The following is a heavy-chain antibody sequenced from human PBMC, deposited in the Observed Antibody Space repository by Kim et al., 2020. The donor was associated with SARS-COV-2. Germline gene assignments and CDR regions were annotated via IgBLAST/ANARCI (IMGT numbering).Heavy chain of an antibody. V-gene: IGHV3-23*03. J-gene: IGHJ3*02. Sequence: GGSLRLSCAASGFTFSSYAMSWVRQAPGKGLEWVSVIYSGGSSTYYADSVKGRFTISIDNSKNTLYLQMNSLRAEDTAVYYCAKVVGHGYCSGGSCNDALDIWGQGTMVTVSS. CDR3: AKVVGHGYCSGGSCNDALDI. D-gene: IGHD2-15*01. CDR1: GFTFSSYA. CDR2: IYSGGSST.